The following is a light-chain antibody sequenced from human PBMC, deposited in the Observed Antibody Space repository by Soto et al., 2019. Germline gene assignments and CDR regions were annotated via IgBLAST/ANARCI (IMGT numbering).Light chain of an antibody. V-gene: IGKV3-11*01. Sequence: EIVLTQSPATLSLSPGERATLSCRASQSVSSYLAWYQQKPGQAPRLLIYDAFNRATGIPARFSGSGSGTDFTLTISSLEPEDFAVYYCQQRGSWPFTFGPGTKVDIK. CDR3: QQRGSWPFT. CDR1: QSVSSY. CDR2: DAF. J-gene: IGKJ3*01.